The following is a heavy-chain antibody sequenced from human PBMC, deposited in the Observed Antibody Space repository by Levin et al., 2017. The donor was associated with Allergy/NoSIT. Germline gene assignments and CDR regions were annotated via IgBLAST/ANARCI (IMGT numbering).Heavy chain of an antibody. CDR3: ARGLRELDAFDI. D-gene: IGHD5/OR15-5a*01. Sequence: GESLKISCKASGYTFTSYYMHWVRQAPGQGLEWMGIINPSGGSTSYAQKFQGRVTMTRDTSTSTVYMELSSLRSEDTAVYYCARGLRELDAFDIWGQGTMVTVSS. V-gene: IGHV1-46*03. CDR1: GYTFTSYY. CDR2: INPSGGST. J-gene: IGHJ3*02.